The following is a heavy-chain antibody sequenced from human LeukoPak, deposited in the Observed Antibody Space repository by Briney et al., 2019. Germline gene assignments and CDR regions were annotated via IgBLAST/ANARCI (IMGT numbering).Heavy chain of an antibody. Sequence: PGRSPRLSCAASGFTFDDYAMHWVRQAPGKGLEWVSGISWNSGSIGYADSVKGRFTISRDNAKNSLYLQMNSLRAEDMALYYCAKARGRLIVGATTGAFDIWGQGTMVTVSS. D-gene: IGHD1-26*01. J-gene: IGHJ3*02. V-gene: IGHV3-9*03. CDR3: AKARGRLIVGATTGAFDI. CDR1: GFTFDDYA. CDR2: ISWNSGSI.